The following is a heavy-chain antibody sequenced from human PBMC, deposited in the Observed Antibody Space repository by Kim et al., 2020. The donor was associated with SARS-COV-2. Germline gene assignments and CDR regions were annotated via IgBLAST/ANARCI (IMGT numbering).Heavy chain of an antibody. Sequence: SVKGRFHIHRDNSENTLYLQMNSLRAEDTAVYYCAKEGLKLTIFGVVIDYWGQGTLVTVSS. J-gene: IGHJ4*02. V-gene: IGHV3-23*01. D-gene: IGHD3-3*01. CDR3: AKEGLKLTIFGVVIDY.